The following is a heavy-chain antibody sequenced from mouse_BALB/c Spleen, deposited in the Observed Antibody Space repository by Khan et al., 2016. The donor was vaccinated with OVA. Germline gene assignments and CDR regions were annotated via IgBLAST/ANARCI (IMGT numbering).Heavy chain of an antibody. D-gene: IGHD2-3*01. Sequence: MQLEESGAELVRPGALVKLSCKASGFNIKDYYIHWVKQRPEQGLEWIGWIDPENGNTIYDPKFQGKASITVDTSSNTAYLQLSSLTSEDTAVYYCTSYESYYSPMDYWGQGTSVTVSS. CDR2: IDPENGNT. CDR3: TSYESYYSPMDY. J-gene: IGHJ4*01. CDR1: GFNIKDYY. V-gene: IGHV14-1*02.